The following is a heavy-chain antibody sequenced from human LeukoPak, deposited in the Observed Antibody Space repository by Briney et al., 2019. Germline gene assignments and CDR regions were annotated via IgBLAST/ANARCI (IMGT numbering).Heavy chain of an antibody. D-gene: IGHD4-23*01. V-gene: IGHV3-9*01. CDR1: GFTFDDYA. CDR2: ISWNSGSI. CDR3: AKDMAPYGGKAVDY. Sequence: GRSLRLSCAASGFTFDDYAMHWVRQAPGKGLEWVSGISWNSGSIGYADSVKGRFTISRDNAKNSLYLQMNSLRAEDTALYYCAKDMAPYGGKAVDYWGQGTLVTVSS. J-gene: IGHJ4*02.